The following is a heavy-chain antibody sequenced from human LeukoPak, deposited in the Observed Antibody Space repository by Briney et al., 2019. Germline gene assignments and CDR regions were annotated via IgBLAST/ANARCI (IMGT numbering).Heavy chain of an antibody. CDR3: ARGPGTTNYYYGMDV. D-gene: IGHD1-7*01. Sequence: SETLSLTCAVYGGSFSGYYWSWIRQPPGKGLEWIGEINHSGSTNYNPSLKSRVTISVDTSKNQFSLKLSSVTAADTAVYYCARGPGTTNYYYGMDVWGQGTTVTVSS. CDR1: GGSFSGYY. CDR2: INHSGST. V-gene: IGHV4-34*01. J-gene: IGHJ6*02.